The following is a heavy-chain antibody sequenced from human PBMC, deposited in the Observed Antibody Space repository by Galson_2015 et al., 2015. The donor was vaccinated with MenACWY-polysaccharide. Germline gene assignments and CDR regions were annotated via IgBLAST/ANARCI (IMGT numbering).Heavy chain of an antibody. D-gene: IGHD1-20*01. J-gene: IGHJ6*04. CDR1: GFTFSSYW. CDR2: INSDGSST. Sequence: SLRLSCAASGFTFSSYWMHWVRQVPGKGLVWLSRINSDGSSTNYADSVKGRFTISRDNAKNTVYLQMNSLRAEDTAVYYCAKQCAPGITRTTSCVDDSGKGTTVTITS. CDR3: AKQCAPGITRTTSCVDD. V-gene: IGHV3-74*01.